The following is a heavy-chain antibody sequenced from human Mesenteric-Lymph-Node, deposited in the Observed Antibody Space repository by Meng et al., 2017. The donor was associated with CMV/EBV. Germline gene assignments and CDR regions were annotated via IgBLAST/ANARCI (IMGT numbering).Heavy chain of an antibody. D-gene: IGHD3-3*01. V-gene: IGHV4/OR15-8*01. CDR1: GDSISNSNW. J-gene: IGHJ4*02. CDR2: IYHSGST. CDR3: AREKYNFWSGYHDY. Sequence: SETLSLTCVVFGDSISNSNWWTWVRQPPGKGLEWIGEIYHSGSTNYNPSLKSRVTISVDKSKNQFSLNLSSVTAADTAVYYCAREKYNFWSGYHDYWGQGTLVTVSS.